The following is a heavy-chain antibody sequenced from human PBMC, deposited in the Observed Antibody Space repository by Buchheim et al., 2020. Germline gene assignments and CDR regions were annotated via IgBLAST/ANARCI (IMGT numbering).Heavy chain of an antibody. CDR2: IYHSGST. Sequence: QLQLQESGSGLVKPSQTLSLTCAVSGGSISSDDYSWNWIRQPPGRGLEWIGYIYHSGSTYYNPSLESRVTISVDRSQNQFSLKLSSVTAPDTAVYYCARAPMVRGGYYFDYWGQGTL. CDR3: ARAPMVRGGYYFDY. J-gene: IGHJ4*02. V-gene: IGHV4-30-2*01. CDR1: GGSISSDDYS. D-gene: IGHD3-10*01.